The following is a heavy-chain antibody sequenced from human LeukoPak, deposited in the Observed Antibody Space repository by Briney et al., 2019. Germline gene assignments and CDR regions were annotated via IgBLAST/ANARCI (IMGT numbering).Heavy chain of an antibody. J-gene: IGHJ5*02. V-gene: IGHV4-38-2*02. Sequence: SETLSLTCAVSGYSISSCYYWGWLRPPPGEGVGWSGIIYHSWSTYYNPSLKSGVTISVDTTKNQFSLQLSPVTAADTAVYYCARDGVRAVPPLNWFDPWGRGTLVTVSS. D-gene: IGHD3-10*01. CDR2: IYHSWST. CDR3: ARDGVRAVPPLNWFDP. CDR1: GYSISSCYY.